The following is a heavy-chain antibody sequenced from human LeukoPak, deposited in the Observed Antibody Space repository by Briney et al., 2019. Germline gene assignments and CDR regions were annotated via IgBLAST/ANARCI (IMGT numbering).Heavy chain of an antibody. D-gene: IGHD6-19*01. CDR3: AKDNRRHYTSGPNPDSLH. J-gene: IGHJ4*02. Sequence: GRSLRLASPVYRFILTNYAIEWVRQPPGKGGARASGIRWYSGRIDYADSVKGRFTISRDNAKNSLYLQMNSLRVEDTAFYYCAKDNRRHYTSGPNPDSLHWGQGALVTVSS. CDR2: IRWYSGRI. V-gene: IGHV3-9*01. CDR1: RFILTNYA.